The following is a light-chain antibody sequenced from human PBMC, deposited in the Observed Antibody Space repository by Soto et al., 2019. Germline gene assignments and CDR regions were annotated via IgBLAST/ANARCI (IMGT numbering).Light chain of an antibody. V-gene: IGLV2-11*01. CDR1: SIDVGGSGF. Sequence: ALTQPRSVSGSPGQSVTISCTGTSIDVGGSGFVSWYQQHPDKAPKLMIYVVTQRPSGVPDRFSGSKSGNTASLTISGLQAEDEADYYCCSYTATHTYIFGTGTKLTVL. CDR3: CSYTATHTYI. CDR2: VVT. J-gene: IGLJ1*01.